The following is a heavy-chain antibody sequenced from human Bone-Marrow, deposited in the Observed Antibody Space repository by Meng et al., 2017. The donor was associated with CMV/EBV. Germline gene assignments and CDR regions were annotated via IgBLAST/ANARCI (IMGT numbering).Heavy chain of an antibody. Sequence: ASVKGSCKASVYTFTGYYMHWVRQAPGQGLEWMGWINPNSGGTNYAQKFQGRVTMTRDTSISTAYMELSRLRSDDTAVYYCARPLESVGSGSSWFDPWGQGTLVTVSS. CDR2: INPNSGGT. V-gene: IGHV1-2*02. D-gene: IGHD3-10*01. CDR1: VYTFTGYY. J-gene: IGHJ5*02. CDR3: ARPLESVGSGSSWFDP.